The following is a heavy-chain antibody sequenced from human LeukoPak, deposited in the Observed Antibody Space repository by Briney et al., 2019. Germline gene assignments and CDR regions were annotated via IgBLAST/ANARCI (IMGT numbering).Heavy chain of an antibody. Sequence: GRSPRLSCAAAGLTFSSHAMSWVRQAPGKGLEWVSVSSGSGGSTYYADSVKGRFTISRDNSKNTLYLYMNSLRVEDTAVYYCAKGRGIVATIAPYYDDWGQGTLVTVSS. V-gene: IGHV3-23*01. CDR3: AKGRGIVATIAPYYDD. D-gene: IGHD5-12*01. J-gene: IGHJ4*02. CDR2: SSGSGGST. CDR1: GLTFSSHA.